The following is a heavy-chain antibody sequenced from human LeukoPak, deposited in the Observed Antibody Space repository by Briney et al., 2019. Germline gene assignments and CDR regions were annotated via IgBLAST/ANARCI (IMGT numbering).Heavy chain of an antibody. CDR1: GGSISSTDYY. Sequence: SETLSLTCTVSGGSISSTDYYWGWIRQPPGRGLEWIGSIYYNGSTYYNPSLKSRVAISVDTSRNQFSLKLSSVTAADTAVYYCARLPWHIDYWGQGTLVTVSS. V-gene: IGHV4-39*01. CDR2: IYYNGST. J-gene: IGHJ4*02. D-gene: IGHD2-21*01. CDR3: ARLPWHIDY.